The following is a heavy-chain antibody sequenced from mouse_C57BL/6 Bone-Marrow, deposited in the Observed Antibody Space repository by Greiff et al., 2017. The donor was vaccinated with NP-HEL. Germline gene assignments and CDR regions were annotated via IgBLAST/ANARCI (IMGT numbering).Heavy chain of an antibody. CDR2: IYPGDGDT. V-gene: IGHV1-82*01. CDR3: ARERELGPYWYFDV. CDR1: GYAFSSSW. Sequence: LQESGPELVKPGASVKISCKASGYAFSSSWMNWVKQRPGKGLEWIGRIYPGDGDTNYNGKFKGKATLTADKSSSTAYMQLSSLTSEDSAVYFCARERELGPYWYFDVWGTGTTVTVSS. D-gene: IGHD4-1*01. J-gene: IGHJ1*03.